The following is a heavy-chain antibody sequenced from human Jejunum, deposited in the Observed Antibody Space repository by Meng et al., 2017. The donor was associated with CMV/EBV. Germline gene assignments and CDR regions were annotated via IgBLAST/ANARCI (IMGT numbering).Heavy chain of an antibody. V-gene: IGHV3-11*06. CDR1: GLTFSDQY. Sequence: QVPLVASGGGLVKLGGSLRLSCSASGLTFSDQYMSWIRQAPGKGLELISYISSSGDYTNYADSVRGRFTVSRDNAKNSLYLQLNSLRAEDTAPYYCTTVHYYAINYWGQGTLVTVSS. D-gene: IGHD1-26*01. J-gene: IGHJ4*02. CDR2: ISSSGDYT. CDR3: TTVHYYAINY.